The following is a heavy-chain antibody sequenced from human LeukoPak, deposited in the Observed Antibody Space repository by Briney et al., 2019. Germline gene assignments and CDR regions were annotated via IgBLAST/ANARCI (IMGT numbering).Heavy chain of an antibody. V-gene: IGHV3-21*01. CDR1: GFTFSSYS. CDR2: ISSSSSYI. CDR3: ARGRITMVRGVTRPDAFDI. Sequence: GGSLRLSCAASGFTFSSYSMNWVRQAPGKGLEWVSSISSSSSYIYYADSVKGRFTISRDNAKNSLYLQMNSLRAEDTAVYYCARGRITMVRGVTRPDAFDIWGQGTMVTVSS. D-gene: IGHD3-10*01. J-gene: IGHJ3*02.